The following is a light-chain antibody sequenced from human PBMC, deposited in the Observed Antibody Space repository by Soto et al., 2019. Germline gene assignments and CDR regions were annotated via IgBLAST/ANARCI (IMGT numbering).Light chain of an antibody. CDR1: SSDVGGYNY. CDR2: EVS. J-gene: IGLJ1*01. Sequence: QSALTYPASVSVSPGHSITLSCTGTSSDVGGYNYVSWYQQHPGKAPKLMIYEVSNRHSGVSNRFFGSKSGNTDSLTISGLQAEDEADYYCSSYTSSSTYVFGSGTKVTVL. V-gene: IGLV2-14*01. CDR3: SSYTSSSTYV.